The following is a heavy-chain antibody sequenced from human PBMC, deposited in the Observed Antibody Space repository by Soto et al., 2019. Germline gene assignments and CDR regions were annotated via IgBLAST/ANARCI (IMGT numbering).Heavy chain of an antibody. Sequence: GASVKVSCKASGYTFTGYYMHWARQAPGQGLEWMGWINPNSGGTNYAQKFQGWVTMTRDTSISTAYMELSRLRSDDTAVYYCARGGAGGFYDSSGYPTGYYYYGMDVWGQGTTVTVSS. CDR2: INPNSGGT. CDR3: ARGGAGGFYDSSGYPTGYYYYGMDV. CDR1: GYTFTGYY. J-gene: IGHJ6*02. V-gene: IGHV1-2*04. D-gene: IGHD3-22*01.